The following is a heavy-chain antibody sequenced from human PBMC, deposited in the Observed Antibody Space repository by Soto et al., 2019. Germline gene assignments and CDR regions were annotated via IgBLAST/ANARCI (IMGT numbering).Heavy chain of an antibody. CDR2: ISGSGGST. CDR3: AKDPDTTYDPLRYFDY. J-gene: IGHJ4*02. V-gene: IGHV3-23*01. D-gene: IGHD1-26*01. Sequence: GGSLRLSCAASGFTFSSYAMSWVRQAPGKGLEWVSAISGSGGSTYYADSVKGRFTISRDNSKNTLYLQMNSLRAEDTAVYYCAKDPDTTYDPLRYFDYWGQGTLVTVSS. CDR1: GFTFSSYA.